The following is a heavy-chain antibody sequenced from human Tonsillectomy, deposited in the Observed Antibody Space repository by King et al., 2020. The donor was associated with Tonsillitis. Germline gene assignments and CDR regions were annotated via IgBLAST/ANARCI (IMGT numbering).Heavy chain of an antibody. D-gene: IGHD2-15*01. Sequence: VQLVEAGGGLVQPSRSLRLSCAASGFRFDDYAMYWVRQAPGKGLEWVSGIEWNSGKKDYADAVKGRFTVSRDNAKNSLYLQMNGLRTEDTAWYFCVKSSRGYCSGGSCHFDYWGQGTLVTVSS. CDR1: GFRFDDYA. CDR3: VKSSRGYCSGGSCHFDY. J-gene: IGHJ4*02. CDR2: IEWNSGKK. V-gene: IGHV3-9*01.